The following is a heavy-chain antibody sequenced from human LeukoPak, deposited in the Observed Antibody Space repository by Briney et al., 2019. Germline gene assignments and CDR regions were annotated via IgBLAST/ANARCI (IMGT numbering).Heavy chain of an antibody. V-gene: IGHV3-15*06. J-gene: IGHJ4*02. Sequence: GRSLSLSRAVSGFTLCNAWMSCVPQAPGKEREWVGRIKSKTDGGTTNYAAPVKGRFPISRNDPRNQLYLQMNSLKTEDTAVCYCTTDYPVLLWFGELIDYWGQGTLVTVS. CDR1: GFTLCNAW. CDR2: IKSKTDGGTT. CDR3: TTDYPVLLWFGELIDY. D-gene: IGHD3-10*01.